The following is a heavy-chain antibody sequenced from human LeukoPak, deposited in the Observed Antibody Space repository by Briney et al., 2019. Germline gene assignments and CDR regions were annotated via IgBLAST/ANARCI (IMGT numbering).Heavy chain of an antibody. CDR2: ISGSSGNT. V-gene: IGHV1-18*01. Sequence: GASVKVSCKAFGYTFTSYGINWVRQAPGQGLEWMGWISGSSGNTRYAQKIQGRVTLTTDTSTRTAYMELRSLGSDDTAVYYCARGTVGGNDYYYMDVWGKGTTVTVSS. CDR1: GYTFTSYG. CDR3: ARGTVGGNDYYYMDV. J-gene: IGHJ6*03. D-gene: IGHD4-11*01.